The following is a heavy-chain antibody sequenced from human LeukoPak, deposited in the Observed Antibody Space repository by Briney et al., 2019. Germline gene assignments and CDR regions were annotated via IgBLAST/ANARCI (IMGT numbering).Heavy chain of an antibody. J-gene: IGHJ5*02. CDR3: ARPVPSRLGWFDP. V-gene: IGHV4-34*01. D-gene: IGHD1-1*01. CDR1: GGSFSGYY. CDR2: INHSGST. Sequence: PSETLSLTCAVYGGSFSGYYWSWICQPPGKGLEWIGEINHSGSTNYNPSLKSRVTISVDTSKNQFSLKLSSVTAADTAVYYCARPVPSRLGWFDPWGQGTLVTVSS.